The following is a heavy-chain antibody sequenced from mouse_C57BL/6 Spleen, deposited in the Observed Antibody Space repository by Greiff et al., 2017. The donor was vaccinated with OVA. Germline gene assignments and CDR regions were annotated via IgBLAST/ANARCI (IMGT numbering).Heavy chain of an antibody. V-gene: IGHV1-26*01. J-gene: IGHJ4*01. CDR2: INPNNGGT. Sequence: EVQLQQSGPELVKPGASVKISCKASGYTFTDYYMNWVKQSHGKSLEWIGDINPNNGGTSYNQKFKGKATLTVDKSSSTAYMELRSLTSEDSAVYYCARGRGPYYAMDYWGQGTSVTVSS. CDR3: ARGRGPYYAMDY. CDR1: GYTFTDYY.